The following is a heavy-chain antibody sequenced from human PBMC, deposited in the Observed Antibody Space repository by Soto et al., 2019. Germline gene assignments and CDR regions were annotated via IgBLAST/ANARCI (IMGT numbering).Heavy chain of an antibody. CDR1: GGSISSGGYS. J-gene: IGHJ4*02. D-gene: IGHD4-4*01. CDR2: IYHSGST. Sequence: QLQLQESGSGLVKPSQTLSLTCAVSGGSISSGGYSWSWIRQPPGKGLEWIGYIYHSGSTYYNPYLKNRITISIDRSKNQLSLKLSSVTAADTAVYYCARGMTTVTPLDYWGQGTLVTVSS. V-gene: IGHV4-30-2*01. CDR3: ARGMTTVTPLDY.